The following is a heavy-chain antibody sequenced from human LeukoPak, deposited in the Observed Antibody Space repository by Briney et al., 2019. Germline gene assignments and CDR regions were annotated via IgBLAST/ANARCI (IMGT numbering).Heavy chain of an antibody. V-gene: IGHV4-34*01. CDR1: GGSFSGYY. Sequence: PSETLSLTCAVYGGSFSGYYWSLIRQPPGKGLEWIGEINHSGSTNYNPSLKSRVTISVDTSKNQFSLKLSSVTAADTAVYYCARGKVRSSPMDVWGQGTTVTVSS. CDR3: ARGKVRSSPMDV. J-gene: IGHJ6*02. CDR2: INHSGST. D-gene: IGHD6-6*01.